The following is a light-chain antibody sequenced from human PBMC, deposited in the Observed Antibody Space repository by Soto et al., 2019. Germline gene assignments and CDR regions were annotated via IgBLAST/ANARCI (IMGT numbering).Light chain of an antibody. CDR3: QQSYTTPHT. Sequence: DIQMTQSPSSLAASVGDRITITCRASQTISNYLNWYQQKPGKAPKLLIYAISSLYGVVPSRFSGSGSGTDFTLTITSLQPEDSATYSCQQSYTTPHTFGQGTKLEI. V-gene: IGKV1-39*01. CDR2: AIS. CDR1: QTISNY. J-gene: IGKJ2*01.